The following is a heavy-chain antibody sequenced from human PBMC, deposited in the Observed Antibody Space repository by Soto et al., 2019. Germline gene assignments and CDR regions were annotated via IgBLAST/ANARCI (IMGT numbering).Heavy chain of an antibody. Sequence: HPGGSMGLAFAASGFTFDDDSMDGVRNDQGKGLEWVSGISWNSGSICYADSVKGRFTISRDNSKNSLYLQMNSLRAEDTAVYYCARDRRSHVLRFLEWLHPFWFDPWGQGTLVTGSS. D-gene: IGHD3-3*01. V-gene: IGHV3-9*01. J-gene: IGHJ5*02. CDR3: ARDRRSHVLRFLEWLHPFWFDP. CDR2: ISWNSGSI. CDR1: GFTFDDDS.